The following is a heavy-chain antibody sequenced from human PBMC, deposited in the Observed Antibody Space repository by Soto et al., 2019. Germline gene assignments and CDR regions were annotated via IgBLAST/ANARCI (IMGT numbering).Heavy chain of an antibody. CDR3: ARDLENSSSPNL. CDR1: GFKFSKFGYG. CDR2: IPYGGSNT. D-gene: IGHD6-13*01. Sequence: GGSLRLSCAVSGFKFSKFGYGMHWVRQAPGKGLEWVAVIPYGGSNTYYADSVKGRFTISRDNSKNTLYLQMNSLRGDDTAVYYCARDLENSSSPNLWGQGTLVTVSS. V-gene: IGHV3-30*03. J-gene: IGHJ4*02.